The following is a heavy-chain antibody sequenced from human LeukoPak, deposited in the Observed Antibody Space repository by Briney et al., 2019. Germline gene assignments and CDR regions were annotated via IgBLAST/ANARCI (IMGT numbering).Heavy chain of an antibody. J-gene: IGHJ5*02. CDR3: ARGRSKRGYSYGNWFDP. V-gene: IGHV1-8*02. Sequence: ASVKVSCKASGYTFTGYYMHWVRQAPGQGLEWMGWMNPNSGNTGYAQKFQGRVTMTRNTSISTAYMELGSLRSEDTAVYYCARGRSKRGYSYGNWFDPWGQGTLVTVSS. D-gene: IGHD5-18*01. CDR2: MNPNSGNT. CDR1: GYTFTGYY.